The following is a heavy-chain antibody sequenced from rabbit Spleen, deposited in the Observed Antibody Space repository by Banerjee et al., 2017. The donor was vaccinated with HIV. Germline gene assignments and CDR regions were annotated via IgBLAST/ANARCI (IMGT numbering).Heavy chain of an antibody. J-gene: IGHJ4*01. V-gene: IGHV1S47*01. CDR1: GFDFSDYG. CDR2: IDPIFGST. D-gene: IGHD2-1*01. CDR3: LRDRANIGGDYGPYYFDL. Sequence: EESGGGLVQLEGSLTLTCTASGFDFSDYGVSWVRQAPGKGLEWIGYIDPIFGSTYYASWVNGRFTISRHNAQNTLYLQLDSLTAADTATYFCLRDRANIGGDYGPYYFDLWGPGTLVTVS.